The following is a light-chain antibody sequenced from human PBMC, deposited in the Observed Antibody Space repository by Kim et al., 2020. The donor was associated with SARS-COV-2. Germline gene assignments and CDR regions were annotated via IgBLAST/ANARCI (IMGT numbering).Light chain of an antibody. J-gene: IGKJ1*01. CDR2: GAS. V-gene: IGKV3-20*01. CDR1: QILTTSY. CDR3: QQYDTSPRT. Sequence: EIVLTQSPGTLSLSPGERATLSCRASQILTTSYLAWYQHKPGQAPRLLIYGASSRATGIPDRFSGSGSGTDFTLTISRLEPGDFAVYFCQQYDTSPRTFGQGTKVDIK.